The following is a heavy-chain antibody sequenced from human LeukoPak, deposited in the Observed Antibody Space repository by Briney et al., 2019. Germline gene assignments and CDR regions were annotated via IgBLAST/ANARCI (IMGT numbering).Heavy chain of an antibody. D-gene: IGHD2-2*01. V-gene: IGHV1-24*01. CDR3: ATGKGYCSSTSCYSGSDY. CDR1: GYTLTELS. CDR2: FDPEDGET. J-gene: IGHJ4*02. Sequence: ASVKVSCKVSGYTLTELSMHWVRQAPGKGLEWMGGFDPEDGETIHAQKFQGRVTMTEDTSTDTAYMELSSLRSEDTAVYYCATGKGYCSSTSCYSGSDYWGQGTLVTVSS.